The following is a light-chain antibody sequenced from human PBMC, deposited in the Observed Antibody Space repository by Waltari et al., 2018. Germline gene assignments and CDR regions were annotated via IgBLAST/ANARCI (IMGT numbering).Light chain of an antibody. CDR1: RSVLYRSNNKNH. CDR3: QQYYTTPWT. CDR2: WAS. V-gene: IGKV4-1*01. J-gene: IGKJ1*01. Sequence: DIVMNQSPESLAVSLGERATINCKSSRSVLYRSNNKNHLAWYQQKSGQSPKLLIYWASTRESGVPDRFSGSGSGTDFTLTISSLQAEDVAVYYCQQYYTTPWTFGQGTKVEIK.